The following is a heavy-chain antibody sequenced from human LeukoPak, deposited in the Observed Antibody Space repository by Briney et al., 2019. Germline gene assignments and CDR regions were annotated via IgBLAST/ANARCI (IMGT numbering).Heavy chain of an antibody. J-gene: IGHJ3*02. CDR2: ISYDGSNK. Sequence: GGSLRLSCAASGFTFSSYAMHWVRQAPGKGLEWVAVISYDGSNKYYADSVKGRFTISRDNSKNTLYLQMNSLRAEDTAVYYCAKRIPKGAFDIWGQGTMVTVSS. D-gene: IGHD2/OR15-2a*01. CDR3: AKRIPKGAFDI. V-gene: IGHV3-30-3*02. CDR1: GFTFSSYA.